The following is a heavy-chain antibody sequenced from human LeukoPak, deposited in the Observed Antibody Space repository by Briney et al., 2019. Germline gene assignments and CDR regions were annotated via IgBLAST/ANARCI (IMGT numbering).Heavy chain of an antibody. V-gene: IGHV3-48*03. J-gene: IGHJ3*01. CDR2: IVGSGATM. CDR1: GFTFSTYE. CDR3: VRFSSTWYSSFDL. Sequence: GGSLRLSCAASGFTFSTYEMNWVRQAPGKGLEWVSYIVGSGATMSYADSVKGRFTTSRDNAKNSLYLQMSSLRAEDTALYYCVRFSSTWYSSFDLWGQGTMVTVSA. D-gene: IGHD2-2*01.